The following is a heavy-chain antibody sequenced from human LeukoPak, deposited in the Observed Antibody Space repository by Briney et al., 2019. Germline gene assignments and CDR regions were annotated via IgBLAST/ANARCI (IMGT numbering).Heavy chain of an antibody. J-gene: IGHJ4*02. CDR3: ASLTMVRGVSGRDY. V-gene: IGHV3-30*04. CDR2: ISYDGSNK. D-gene: IGHD3-10*01. Sequence: GGSLRLSCAASGFTFSSYAMHWVRQAPGKGLDRVAVISYDGSNKYYADSVKGRFTISRDNSKNTLYLQMNSLRAEDTAVYYCASLTMVRGVSGRDYWGQGTLVTVSS. CDR1: GFTFSSYA.